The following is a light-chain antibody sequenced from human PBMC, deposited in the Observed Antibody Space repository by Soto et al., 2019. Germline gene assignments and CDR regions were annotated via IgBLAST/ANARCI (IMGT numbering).Light chain of an antibody. V-gene: IGLV1-44*01. Sequence: QSVLTQPPSASGTPGQRATISCSGSSSNIGSNTVNWYQQLPGTAPKLLIYSNNQRPSGVPDRFSGSKSGTSASLAISGLQSEDEADYHCAAWDDSLNGVVLGGGTKLTVL. J-gene: IGLJ2*01. CDR3: AAWDDSLNGVV. CDR2: SNN. CDR1: SSNIGSNT.